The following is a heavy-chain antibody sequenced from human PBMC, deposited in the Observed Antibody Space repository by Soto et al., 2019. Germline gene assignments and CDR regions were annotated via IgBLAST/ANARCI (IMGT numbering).Heavy chain of an antibody. Sequence: SETLSLTCTVSDGSISTYYCNWIRQPAGKGLEWIGRIDASGSTDYDPSLKGRVTMSVDTSKNQFSLRLSSVTAAGTAVYYCARGGHDFWSGPFDYWGQGAQVTVSS. D-gene: IGHD3-3*01. V-gene: IGHV4-4*07. CDR1: DGSISTYY. J-gene: IGHJ4*02. CDR3: ARGGHDFWSGPFDY. CDR2: IDASGST.